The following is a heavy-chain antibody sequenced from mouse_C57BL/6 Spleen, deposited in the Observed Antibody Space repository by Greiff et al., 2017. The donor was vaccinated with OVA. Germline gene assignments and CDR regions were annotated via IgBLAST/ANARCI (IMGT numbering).Heavy chain of an antibody. J-gene: IGHJ4*01. V-gene: IGHV1-54*01. CDR1: GYAFTNYL. CDR2: INPGSGGT. Sequence: QVQLQQPGAELVRPGTSVKVSCKASGYAFTNYLIEWVKQRPGQGLEWIGVINPGSGGTNYNEKFKGKATLTADKSSSTAYMQLSSLTSDASAVYFCARFGNWDDYAIDYWGQGTSVTVSS. D-gene: IGHD4-1*01. CDR3: ARFGNWDDYAIDY.